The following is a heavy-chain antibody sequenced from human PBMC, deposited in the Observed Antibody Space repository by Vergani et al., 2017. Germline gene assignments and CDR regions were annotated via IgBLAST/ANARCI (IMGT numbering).Heavy chain of an antibody. CDR3: AGRPYDYEGSGYSTYYYHGMDV. CDR1: GGSFSGYH. CDR2: INHSGST. D-gene: IGHD3-22*01. J-gene: IGHJ6*02. Sequence: QVQLQQWGAGLLKPSETLSLTCAVYGGSFSGYHWSWIRQPPGKGLEWIGEINHSGSTNDNPSLKSRVTISVDTSKNQFSLMLSSVTCAETAVYYCAGRPYDYEGSGYSTYYYHGMDVWGEGTTATV. V-gene: IGHV4-34*01.